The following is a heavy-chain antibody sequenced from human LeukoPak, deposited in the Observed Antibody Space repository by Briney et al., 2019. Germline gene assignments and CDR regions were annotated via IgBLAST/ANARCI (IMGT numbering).Heavy chain of an antibody. CDR3: AKVPNYRHCGGDCSYFDY. CDR1: GFIFRSYW. D-gene: IGHD2-21*02. J-gene: IGHJ4*02. CDR2: IKQDGSEK. Sequence: GGSLRLSCVASGFIFRSYWMSWVRQAPGKGLEWVANIKQDGSEKYYVDSVKGRFTISRDNAKNSLFLQMNSLRDEDTAVYYCAKVPNYRHCGGDCSYFDYWGQGTLVTVSS. V-gene: IGHV3-7*01.